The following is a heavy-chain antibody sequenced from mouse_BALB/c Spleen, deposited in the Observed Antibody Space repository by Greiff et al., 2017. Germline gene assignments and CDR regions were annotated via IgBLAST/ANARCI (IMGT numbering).Heavy chain of an antibody. CDR3: ARGYGYDRDWYFDV. D-gene: IGHD2-2*01. CDR1: GFTFSSFG. V-gene: IGHV5-17*02. J-gene: IGHJ1*01. Sequence: EVKLEESGGGLVQPGGSRNLSCAASGFTFSSFGMHWVRQAPEKGLEWVAYISSGSSTIYYADTVKGRFTISRDNPKNTLFLQMTSLRSEDTAMYYCARGYGYDRDWYFDVWGAGTTVTVSS. CDR2: ISSGSSTI.